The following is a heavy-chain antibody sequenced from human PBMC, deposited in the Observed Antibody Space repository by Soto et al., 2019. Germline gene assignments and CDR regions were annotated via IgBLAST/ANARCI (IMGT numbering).Heavy chain of an antibody. CDR3: ARAIRGTTSPGFEI. D-gene: IGHD3-10*01. V-gene: IGHV1-46*01. Sequence: QVQLVQSGAEVKEPGASVKVSCTASAYTFTNYYIHWVRQAPGQGLEWMALISPSGDPTSYAQRFQGRVTVRRDTSTSTIYMELNSLTSEDSAVYYCARAIRGTTSPGFEIWGQGTMVTV. CDR1: AYTFTNYY. J-gene: IGHJ3*02. CDR2: ISPSGDPT.